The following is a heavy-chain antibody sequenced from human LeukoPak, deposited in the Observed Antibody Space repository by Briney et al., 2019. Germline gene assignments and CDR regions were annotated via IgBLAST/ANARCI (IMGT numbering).Heavy chain of an antibody. CDR2: MWYDGSNK. V-gene: IGHV3-33*01. CDR1: GXTFSSYG. Sequence: GRSLRLSWAASGXTFSSYGMHWVRQAPGKGLEWVAVMWYDGSNKYYADSVKGRFTISRDNSKNTLYLQMDSLRVEDTAVYYCARDPGVRWLVGFDYWGQGTLVTVSS. J-gene: IGHJ4*02. D-gene: IGHD6-19*01. CDR3: ARDPGVRWLVGFDY.